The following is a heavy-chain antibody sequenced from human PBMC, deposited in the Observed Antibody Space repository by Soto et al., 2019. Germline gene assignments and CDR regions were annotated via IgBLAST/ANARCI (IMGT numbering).Heavy chain of an antibody. J-gene: IGHJ6*02. CDR3: ARAPTDDYGDYGYYYYGMDV. D-gene: IGHD4-17*01. Sequence: QVQLQQWGAGLLKPSETLSLTCAVYGGSFSGYYWSWIRQPPGKGLEWIGEINHSGSTNDNPSLKSRVTISVDTSKNQFSLKLSSVTAADTAVYYCARAPTDDYGDYGYYYYGMDVWGQGTTVTVSS. V-gene: IGHV4-34*01. CDR2: INHSGST. CDR1: GGSFSGYY.